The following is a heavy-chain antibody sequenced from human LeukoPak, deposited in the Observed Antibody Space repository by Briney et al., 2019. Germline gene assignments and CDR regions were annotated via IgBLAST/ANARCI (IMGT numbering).Heavy chain of an antibody. CDR1: GASIASSSFY. D-gene: IGHD2-15*01. Sequence: PSETLSLTCSVSGASIASSSFYWSWLRQPPGKGLELIGNVYVTDLHNPSLKSRVTISVDVSKNQFSLRLTSATAADTAMYFCARGGSYCSGGKCHTFDSWGQGTLVTVSS. V-gene: IGHV4-39*07. CDR2: VYVTD. J-gene: IGHJ4*02. CDR3: ARGGSYCSGGKCHTFDS.